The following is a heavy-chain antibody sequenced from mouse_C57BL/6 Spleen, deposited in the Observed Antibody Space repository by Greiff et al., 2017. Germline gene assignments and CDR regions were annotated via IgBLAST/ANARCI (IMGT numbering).Heavy chain of an antibody. CDR2: IHPSSGST. V-gene: IGHV1-64*01. CDR3: VRSVDNAGDLDY. J-gene: IGHJ4*01. D-gene: IGHD1-3*01. Sequence: QVQLQQPGAELVKPGASVKLSCKASGYTFTSYWMTWVKQRPGQGLEWIGEIHPSSGSTNYTEKFKSKATLTVDKSSSTAYMQLSSLTSEDSAVYYCVRSVDNAGDLDYWGQGTTVTVSS. CDR1: GYTFTSYW.